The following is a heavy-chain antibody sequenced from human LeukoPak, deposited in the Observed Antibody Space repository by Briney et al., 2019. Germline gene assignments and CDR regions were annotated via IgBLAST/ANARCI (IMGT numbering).Heavy chain of an antibody. J-gene: IGHJ3*02. V-gene: IGHV1-18*01. CDR3: ARDTPEPYDILTGYYIAPLHDAFDI. D-gene: IGHD3-9*01. Sequence: GASVKVSCKASGYTFTSYGISWVRQAPGQGLEWMGWISAYNGNTNYAQKLQGRVTMTTDTSTSTAYMELRSLRSDDTAVYYCARDTPEPYDILTGYYIAPLHDAFDIWGQGTMVTVSS. CDR1: GYTFTSYG. CDR2: ISAYNGNT.